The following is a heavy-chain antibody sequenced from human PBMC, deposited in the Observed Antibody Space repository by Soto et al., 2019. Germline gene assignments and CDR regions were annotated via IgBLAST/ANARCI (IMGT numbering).Heavy chain of an antibody. V-gene: IGHV4-34*01. J-gene: IGHJ5*02. D-gene: IGHD2-21*01. Sequence: PSETLSLTCAVYGGSFSGYYWSWIRQPPGKGLEWIGEINHSGSTNYNPSLKSRVTISVDTSKNQFSLKLSSVTAADTAVYYCARGCIGWFAPWGQGTLVTVSS. CDR2: INHSGST. CDR1: GGSFSGYY. CDR3: ARGCIGWFAP.